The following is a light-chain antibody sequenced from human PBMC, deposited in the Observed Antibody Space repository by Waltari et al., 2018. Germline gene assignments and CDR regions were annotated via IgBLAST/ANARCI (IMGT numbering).Light chain of an antibody. CDR3: LSYSGRSDYV. V-gene: IGLV2-23*02. J-gene: IGLJ1*01. CDR1: STNVGGHNL. Sequence: QSALTQPASVSGSPGQAITISCTGTSTNVGGHNLVSWYRQYPRKAPELMLLGFSARPSVSSDRVSGSKSGNPATLAIAGLQAEDEADYYCLSYSGRSDYVFGTGTRV. CDR2: GFS.